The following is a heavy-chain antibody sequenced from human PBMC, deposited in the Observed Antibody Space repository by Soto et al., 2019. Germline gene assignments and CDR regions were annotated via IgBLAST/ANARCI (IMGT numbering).Heavy chain of an antibody. D-gene: IGHD1-26*01. Sequence: GASVKVSCKASGGTFSSYAISWVRQAPGQGLEWMGGIIPIFGTANYAQKFQGRVTITADESTSTAYMELSSLRSEDTAVYYCARDRGGWELPKRYYYGMDVWGQGTTVTVSS. V-gene: IGHV1-69*13. CDR2: IIPIFGTA. CDR3: ARDRGGWELPKRYYYGMDV. CDR1: GGTFSSYA. J-gene: IGHJ6*02.